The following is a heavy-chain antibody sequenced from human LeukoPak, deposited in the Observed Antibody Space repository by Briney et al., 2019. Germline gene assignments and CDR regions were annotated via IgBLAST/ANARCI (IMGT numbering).Heavy chain of an antibody. Sequence: GGSLRLSCAASGFTFSSYVMSWVRQAPGKGLEWVSGISGSGGGTYYADSVKGRFTIFRDNSKNTLYLQMNSLRAEDTAVYYCAKGGYYGSGSYPKPYYYYGMDVWGQGTTVTVSS. CDR2: ISGSGGGT. D-gene: IGHD3-10*01. CDR1: GFTFSSYV. J-gene: IGHJ6*02. V-gene: IGHV3-23*01. CDR3: AKGGYYGSGSYPKPYYYYGMDV.